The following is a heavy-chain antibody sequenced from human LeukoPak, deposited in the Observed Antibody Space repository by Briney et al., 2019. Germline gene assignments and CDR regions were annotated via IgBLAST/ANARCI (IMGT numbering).Heavy chain of an antibody. Sequence: SVKVSCKASGFTFTSSAMQWVRQARGQRLEWIGWIVVGSGNTNYAQKFQGRVTITRDMSTSTAYMELSSLRSEDTAVYYCAAVYLGYCSGGSCPWFDPWGQGTLVTVSS. CDR3: AAVYLGYCSGGSCPWFDP. CDR2: IVVGSGNT. V-gene: IGHV1-58*02. CDR1: GFTFTSSA. J-gene: IGHJ5*02. D-gene: IGHD2-15*01.